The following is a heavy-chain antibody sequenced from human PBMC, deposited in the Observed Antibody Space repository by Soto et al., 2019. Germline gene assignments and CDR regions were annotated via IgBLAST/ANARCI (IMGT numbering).Heavy chain of an antibody. D-gene: IGHD3-10*01. Sequence: ASVKVSCKASGYTFTSYGISWVRQAPGQGLEWMGWISAYNGNTNYAQKLQGRVTMTTDTSTSTAYMELRSLRSDDTAVYYCAREKRLLWFGELSGYYYYYMDVWGQGTTVTVAS. CDR2: ISAYNGNT. CDR1: GYTFTSYG. J-gene: IGHJ6*03. V-gene: IGHV1-18*01. CDR3: AREKRLLWFGELSGYYYYYMDV.